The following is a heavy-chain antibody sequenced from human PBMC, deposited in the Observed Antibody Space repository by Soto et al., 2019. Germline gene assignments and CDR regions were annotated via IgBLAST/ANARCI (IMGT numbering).Heavy chain of an antibody. CDR2: IWYDGSNK. J-gene: IGHJ6*02. CDR1: GFTFSSYG. V-gene: IGHV3-33*01. CDR3: ARDPNYYGSGSYYADYYYYGMDV. D-gene: IGHD3-10*01. Sequence: QVQLVESGGGVVQPGRSLRLSCAASGFTFSSYGMHWVRQAPGKGLEWVAVIWYDGSNKYYADSVKGRFTISRDNSKNTLYLQMNSLRAEDTAVYYCARDPNYYGSGSYYADYYYYGMDVWGQGNTVTVSS.